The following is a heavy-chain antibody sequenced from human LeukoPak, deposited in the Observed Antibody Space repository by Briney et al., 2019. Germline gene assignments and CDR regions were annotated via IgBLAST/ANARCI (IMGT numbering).Heavy chain of an antibody. Sequence: SETLSLTCTVSGGSISSYYWSWIRQPPGKGLEWIGYISYSGSTNYNPSLKSRVTISIDTSKNQFSLKLSSVTAADTAVYCCARGHKSHSSIHEDWGQGTLVTVSS. CDR2: ISYSGST. CDR1: GGSISSYY. CDR3: ARGHKSHSSIHED. V-gene: IGHV4-59*01. D-gene: IGHD6-13*01. J-gene: IGHJ4*02.